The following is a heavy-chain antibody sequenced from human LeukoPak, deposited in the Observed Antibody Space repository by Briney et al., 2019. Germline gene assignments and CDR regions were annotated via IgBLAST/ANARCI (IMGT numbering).Heavy chain of an antibody. CDR1: GFTFSSYA. CDR3: ARVPIALLVYYFDY. CDR2: ISYDGSNK. Sequence: GGSLRLSCAASGFTFSSYAMHWVRQAPGKGQEWVAVISYDGSNKYYADSVKGRFTISRDNSKNTLYLQMNSLRAEDTAVYYCARVPIALLVYYFDYWGQGTLVTVSS. D-gene: IGHD1-14*01. J-gene: IGHJ4*02. V-gene: IGHV3-30*04.